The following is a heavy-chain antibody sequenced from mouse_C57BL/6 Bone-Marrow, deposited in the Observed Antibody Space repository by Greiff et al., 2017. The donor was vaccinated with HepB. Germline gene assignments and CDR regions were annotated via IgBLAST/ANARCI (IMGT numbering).Heavy chain of an antibody. Sequence: VKLQQPGAELVKPGASVKLSCKASGYTFTSYWMHWVKQRPGRGLEWIGRIDPNSGGTKYNEKFKSKATLTVDKPSSTAYMQLSSLTSEDSAVYYCARRGSSGYEGFAYWGQGTLVTVSA. CDR3: ARRGSSGYEGFAY. CDR2: IDPNSGGT. CDR1: GYTFTSYW. D-gene: IGHD3-2*02. V-gene: IGHV1-72*01. J-gene: IGHJ3*01.